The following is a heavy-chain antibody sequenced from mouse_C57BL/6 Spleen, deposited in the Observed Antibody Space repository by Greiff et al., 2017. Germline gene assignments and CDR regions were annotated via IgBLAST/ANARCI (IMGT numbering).Heavy chain of an antibody. CDR1: GFTFSDYG. J-gene: IGHJ2*01. CDR2: ISSGSSTI. D-gene: IGHD2-1*01. CDR3: AIYYGNFFDY. Sequence: EVQGVESGGGLVKHGGSLKLSCAASGFTFSDYGMHWVRQAPEKGLEWVAYISSGSSTIYYADTVKGRFTISRDNAKNTLFLQMTSLRSEDTAMYYCAIYYGNFFDYWGQGTTLTVSS. V-gene: IGHV5-17*01.